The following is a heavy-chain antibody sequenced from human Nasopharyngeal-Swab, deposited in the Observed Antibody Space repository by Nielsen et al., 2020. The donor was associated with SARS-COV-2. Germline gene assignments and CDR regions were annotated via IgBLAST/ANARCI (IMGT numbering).Heavy chain of an antibody. J-gene: IGHJ5*02. CDR3: AKDIRGYYDFSP. V-gene: IGHV3-13*04. Sequence: GESLKISCAASGFTFSSYDMHWVRQATGKGLEWVSAIGTAGDTYYPGSVKGRFTISRENAKNSLYLQMNSLRAEDTAVYYCAKDIRGYYDFSPWGLGTLVTVAS. D-gene: IGHD3-3*01. CDR1: GFTFSSYD. CDR2: IGTAGDT.